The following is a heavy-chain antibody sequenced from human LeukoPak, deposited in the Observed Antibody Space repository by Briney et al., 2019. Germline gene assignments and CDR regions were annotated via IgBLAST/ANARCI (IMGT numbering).Heavy chain of an antibody. J-gene: IGHJ5*02. Sequence: SETLSLTCTVSGGSISSYYWSWIRQPPGKGLEWIGYIYYSGSTNYNPSLKSRVTISVDTSKNQFSLKLSSVTAADTAVYYCARDPVAGNWFDPWGQGTLVTVSS. CDR1: GGSISSYY. CDR3: ARDPVAGNWFDP. D-gene: IGHD2-15*01. CDR2: IYYSGST. V-gene: IGHV4-59*12.